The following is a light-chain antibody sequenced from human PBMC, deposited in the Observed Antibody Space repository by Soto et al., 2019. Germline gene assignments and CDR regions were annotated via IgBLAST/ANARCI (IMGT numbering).Light chain of an antibody. V-gene: IGLV1-51*01. J-gene: IGLJ2*01. CDR2: DND. CDR3: GTWDSSLSAGV. Sequence: QSVLTQPPSVSAAPGQKVTISCSGSSSNIGNNYVSWYQQLPGTAPKLLTYDNDKRPSGIPDRFSGSKSGTSATLAITGLQTGDEADYYCGTWDSSLSAGVFGGGTKVPS. CDR1: SSNIGNNY.